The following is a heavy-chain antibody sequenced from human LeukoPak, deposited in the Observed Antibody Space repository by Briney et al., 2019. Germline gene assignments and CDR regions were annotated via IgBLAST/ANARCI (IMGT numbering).Heavy chain of an antibody. Sequence: PAGSLRFSCAASGFTFSSYWMHWVRQAPGKGLVWVSRINSDGSSTTYADSVKGRFTISRDNAKNTLHLQMNSLRAADTAFYYCARESGYYDSSGYYYLPDYWGQGTLVTVSS. D-gene: IGHD3-22*01. CDR1: GFTFSSYW. V-gene: IGHV3-74*01. CDR2: INSDGSST. CDR3: ARESGYYDSSGYYYLPDY. J-gene: IGHJ4*02.